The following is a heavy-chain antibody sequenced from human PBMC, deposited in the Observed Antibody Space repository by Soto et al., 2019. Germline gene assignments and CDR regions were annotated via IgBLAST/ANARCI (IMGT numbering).Heavy chain of an antibody. CDR2: MNPNSGNT. CDR3: ARDYDSDGGDDY. Sequence: QVQLVQSGAEVKKPGASVKVSCKASGYTFTSCDINWVRQATGQGLEWMGWMNPNSGNTGYAQKFQGRVTMTRNTSISTAYMELSSLRSEDTAVYYCARDYDSDGGDDYWGQGTLVTVSS. J-gene: IGHJ4*02. V-gene: IGHV1-8*01. CDR1: GYTFTSCD. D-gene: IGHD3-16*01.